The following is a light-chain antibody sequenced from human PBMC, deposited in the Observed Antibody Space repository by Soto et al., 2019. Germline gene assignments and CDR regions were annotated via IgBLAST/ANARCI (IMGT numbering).Light chain of an antibody. Sequence: EGMLTQSPGTLSLSPGEGAILSCRSSQSVIRNYLAWYQKKPGQAPRLLIYGASSRATGIPDRFSGSGSGTGFTRTISRLEPEEFAVYYCQKYDTSAYDFGQGTKLEI. J-gene: IGKJ2*01. CDR3: QKYDTSAYD. CDR1: QSVIRNY. V-gene: IGKV3-20*01. CDR2: GAS.